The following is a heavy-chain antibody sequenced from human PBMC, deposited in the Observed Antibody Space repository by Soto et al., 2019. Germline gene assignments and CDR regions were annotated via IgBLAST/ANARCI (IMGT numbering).Heavy chain of an antibody. CDR2: ISSSSSYI. J-gene: IGHJ4*02. Sequence: PGGSLRLSCAASVFTFSSYSMKLVRQSPGKGLEWVSSISSSSSYIYYADSVKGRFTISRDNAKNSLYLQMNSLRAEDTAVYYCARNGGSYWLEYWGQGTMVTVSS. CDR3: ARNGGSYWLEY. D-gene: IGHD1-26*01. CDR1: VFTFSSYS. V-gene: IGHV3-21*01.